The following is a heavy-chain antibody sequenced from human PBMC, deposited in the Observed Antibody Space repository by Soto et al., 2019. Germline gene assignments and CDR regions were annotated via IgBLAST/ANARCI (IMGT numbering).Heavy chain of an antibody. CDR2: INHSVST. CDR3: ARVVIPDHYGSGSYRVDP. V-gene: IGHV4-34*01. Sequence: QVQLQQWGAGLLKPSETLSLTCAVYGGSFSGYYWSWIRQPPGKGLEWIGEINHSVSTNYNPSLKSRVTISVDTSTNQFSLKLGSVTAADTAVYYCARVVIPDHYGSGSYRVDPWGQGTLVTVSS. J-gene: IGHJ5*02. D-gene: IGHD3-10*01. CDR1: GGSFSGYY.